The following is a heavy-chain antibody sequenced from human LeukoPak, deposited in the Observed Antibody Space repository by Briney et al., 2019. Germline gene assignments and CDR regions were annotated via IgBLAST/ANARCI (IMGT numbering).Heavy chain of an antibody. CDR1: GGSISSYY. J-gene: IGHJ4*02. Sequence: SETLSLTCTVSGGSISSYYWSWIRQPPGKRLEWNGHISYSGSTNYNPSLKSRVTISVDTSKNQFSLKLSSVTAADTAVYYCASRSSIWSGYQDTLYYFDSWGQGTLVTVSS. CDR2: ISYSGST. D-gene: IGHD3-3*01. V-gene: IGHV4-59*01. CDR3: ASRSSIWSGYQDTLYYFDS.